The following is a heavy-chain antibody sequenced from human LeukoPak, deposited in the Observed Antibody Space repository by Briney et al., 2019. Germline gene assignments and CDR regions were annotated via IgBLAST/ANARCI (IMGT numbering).Heavy chain of an antibody. V-gene: IGHV3-30-3*01. CDR1: GFTVSSYS. Sequence: GRSPKLSCGVSGFTVSSYSMHWVRQAPGQGLEWVAVMSYDGTNKYYADSVKGRFTISRDNSKNTLYLQMNSLRAEDTAVYYCAREEGATSYWGQGTLVTVSS. CDR3: AREEGATSY. D-gene: IGHD1-26*01. J-gene: IGHJ4*02. CDR2: MSYDGTNK.